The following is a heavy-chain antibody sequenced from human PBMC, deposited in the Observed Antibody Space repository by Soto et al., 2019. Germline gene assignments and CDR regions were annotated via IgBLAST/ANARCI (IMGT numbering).Heavy chain of an antibody. J-gene: IGHJ3*02. CDR1: GFTFSSYS. D-gene: IGHD2-2*01. V-gene: IGHV3-48*01. Sequence: PGGSLRLSCAASGFTFSSYSMNWVRQAPGKGLEWVSYISSSSSTIYYADSVKGRFTISRDNAKNSLYLQMNSLRAEDTAGYYCASIVVVPAAMGARGAFDIWGQGTMVTVSS. CDR3: ASIVVVPAAMGARGAFDI. CDR2: ISSSSSTI.